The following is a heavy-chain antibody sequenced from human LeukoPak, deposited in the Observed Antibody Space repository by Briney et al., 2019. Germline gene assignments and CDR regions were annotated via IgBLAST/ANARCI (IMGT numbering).Heavy chain of an antibody. CDR2: INHSGST. D-gene: IGHD2-15*01. J-gene: IGHJ6*03. CDR1: GGSFSGYY. Sequence: SETLSLTCAVYGGSFSGYYWSWIRQPPGKGLEWIGEINHSGSTYYNPSLKSRVTISVDTSKNQFSLKLSSVTAADTAVYYCARLYCSGGSCYVGYYYYYYMDVWGKGTTVTVSS. CDR3: ARLYCSGGSCYVGYYYYYYMDV. V-gene: IGHV4-34*01.